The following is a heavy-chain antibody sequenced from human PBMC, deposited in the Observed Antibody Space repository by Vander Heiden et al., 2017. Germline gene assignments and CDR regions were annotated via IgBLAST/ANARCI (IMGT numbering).Heavy chain of an antibody. CDR2: ISGSGGST. CDR3: AKGTTGSSGWDYFDY. CDR1: GLPFSSYA. D-gene: IGHD6-25*01. J-gene: IGHJ4*02. Sequence: EVQLLESGGGLVQPGGSLRLSCAASGLPFSSYAMSWVRQAPGKGLEWVSGISGSGGSTYYADAVKGRFTISRDNSKNTLYLQMNSLRAEDTAVYYCAKGTTGSSGWDYFDYWGQGTLVTVSS. V-gene: IGHV3-23*01.